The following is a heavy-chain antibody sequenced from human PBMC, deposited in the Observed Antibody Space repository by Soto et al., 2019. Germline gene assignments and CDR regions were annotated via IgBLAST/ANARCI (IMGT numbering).Heavy chain of an antibody. D-gene: IGHD1-1*01. CDR2: IYNGGST. CDR3: ARAGTSFYHGMDV. J-gene: IGHJ6*02. V-gene: IGHV4-30-4*01. Sequence: PSETLSLTYTVSGGSISSGDYYWSWVRQPPGKGLEWIAYIYNGGSTYYNPSLKSRMTIYVDTSKNQFSLNVSSVTAADTAVYYCARAGTSFYHGMDVWGLGTTVTVSS. CDR1: GGSISSGDYY.